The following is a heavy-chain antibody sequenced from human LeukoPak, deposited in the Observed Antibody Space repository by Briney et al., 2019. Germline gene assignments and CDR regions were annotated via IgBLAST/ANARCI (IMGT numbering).Heavy chain of an antibody. Sequence: GGSLRLSCAASGFTFSSYGMHWVRQAPGKGLEWVAVISYDGSNKYYADSVKGRFTISRDNSKNTLYPQMNSLRAEDTAVYYCAKVRNGAYVNWFDPWGQGTLVTVSS. CDR3: AKVRNGAYVNWFDP. CDR2: ISYDGSNK. D-gene: IGHD4-17*01. J-gene: IGHJ5*02. V-gene: IGHV3-30*18. CDR1: GFTFSSYG.